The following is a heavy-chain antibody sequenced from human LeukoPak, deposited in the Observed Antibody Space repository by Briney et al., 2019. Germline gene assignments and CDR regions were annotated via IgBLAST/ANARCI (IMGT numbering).Heavy chain of an antibody. CDR2: ISGSGGST. J-gene: IGHJ4*02. CDR3: AKDSSSLWFGELYVFDY. V-gene: IGHV3-23*01. D-gene: IGHD3-10*01. Sequence: TGGSLRLSCAASGFTFSSYAMSWVRQAPGRGREWVSAISGSGGSTYYADSVKGRFTISRDNSKNTLYLQMNSLRAEDTAVYYCAKDSSSLWFGELYVFDYWGQGTLVTV. CDR1: GFTFSSYA.